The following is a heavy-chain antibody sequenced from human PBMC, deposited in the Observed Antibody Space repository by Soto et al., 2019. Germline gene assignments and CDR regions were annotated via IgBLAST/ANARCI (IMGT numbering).Heavy chain of an antibody. V-gene: IGHV1-24*01. CDR2: FDPEDGEK. J-gene: IGHJ4*02. D-gene: IGHD3-10*01. Sequence: ASVKVSCRVSGYTLTELSMHWVRQAPGRGREGMGGFDPEDGEKNYAQKFQGRITMTEDTSTDTAYTELSSLRSQETAEYYLATAGSDRPMDQDFDYWGQGTLVTVSS. CDR1: GYTLTELS. CDR3: ATAGSDRPMDQDFDY.